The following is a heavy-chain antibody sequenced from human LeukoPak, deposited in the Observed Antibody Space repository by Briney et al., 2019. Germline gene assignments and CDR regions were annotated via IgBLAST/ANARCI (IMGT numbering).Heavy chain of an antibody. J-gene: IGHJ4*02. V-gene: IGHV1-2*02. CDR1: GYTFTGYY. CDR3: ARGDYYDSSGYEDFDY. D-gene: IGHD3-22*01. Sequence: ASVKVSCKASGYTFTGYYMHWVRQAPGQGLEWMGWINPNSGGTNYAQKFQGRVTMTRDTSISTAYMELSRLRSDDTAVYYCARGDYYDSSGYEDFDYWGQGTLVTVSS. CDR2: INPNSGGT.